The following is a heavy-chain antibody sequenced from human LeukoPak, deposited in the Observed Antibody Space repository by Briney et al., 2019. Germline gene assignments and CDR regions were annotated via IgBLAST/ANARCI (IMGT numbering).Heavy chain of an antibody. Sequence: PGGSLRLSCVASGFTFSNYGMHWVRQAPGKGLEWVAFMRYDGSTKYYADSVKGRFTISRDNSKNTLYLQMNSLRAEDTAVYYCAKGNSNYYDSSGYYPVYFDYWGQGTLVTVSS. D-gene: IGHD3-22*01. V-gene: IGHV3-30*02. CDR3: AKGNSNYYDSSGYYPVYFDY. CDR1: GFTFSNYG. J-gene: IGHJ4*02. CDR2: MRYDGSTK.